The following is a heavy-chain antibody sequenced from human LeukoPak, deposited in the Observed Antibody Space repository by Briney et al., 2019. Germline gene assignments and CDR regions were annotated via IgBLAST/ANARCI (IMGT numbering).Heavy chain of an antibody. D-gene: IGHD6-13*01. J-gene: IGHJ4*02. CDR2: IYTSGST. CDR1: GGSISSYY. V-gene: IGHV4-4*09. Sequence: PSETLSLTCTVSGGSISSYYWSWIRQPPGKGLEGIGYIYTSGSTNYNPSLKSRVTISVDTSKNQFSLKLSSVTAADTAVYYCARLAGGAAGIVWGQGTLVTVSS. CDR3: ARLAGGAAGIV.